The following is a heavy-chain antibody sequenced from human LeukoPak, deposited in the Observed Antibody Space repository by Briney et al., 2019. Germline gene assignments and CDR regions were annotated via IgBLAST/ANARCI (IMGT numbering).Heavy chain of an antibody. Sequence: PSETLSLTCTVSGGSITSYYWSWIRQPPGKGLEWIGYISYSGSTHSNPSLKSRVTLSIDTSKNQFSLSLTSVTAADTAVYYCASGGYCGSTSCYPKWFDPWGQGTLVTVSS. V-gene: IGHV4-59*01. CDR3: ASGGYCGSTSCYPKWFDP. CDR1: GGSITSYY. D-gene: IGHD2-2*01. CDR2: ISYSGST. J-gene: IGHJ5*02.